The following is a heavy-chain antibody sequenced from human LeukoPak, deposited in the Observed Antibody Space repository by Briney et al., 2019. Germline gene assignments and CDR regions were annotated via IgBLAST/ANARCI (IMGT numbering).Heavy chain of an antibody. D-gene: IGHD3-3*01. V-gene: IGHV1-69*04. CDR1: GGTFSSYV. CDR3: ARDPQRGDFSTN. J-gene: IGHJ4*02. Sequence: ASVKVSCKASGGTFSSYVISWVRQAPGQGLEWMGRIIPILGIANYAQKFQGRVTITADKSTSTAYMELSSLRSEDTAVYYCARDPQRGDFSTNWGQGALVTVSS. CDR2: IIPILGIA.